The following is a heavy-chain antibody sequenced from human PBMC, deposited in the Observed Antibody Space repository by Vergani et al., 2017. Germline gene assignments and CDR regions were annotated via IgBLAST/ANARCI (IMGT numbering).Heavy chain of an antibody. CDR3: ARTLEYYDSSGWGFDY. D-gene: IGHD3-22*01. CDR2: IYYSGST. V-gene: IGHV4-59*01. J-gene: IGHJ4*02. CDR1: GGSISSYY. Sequence: QVQLQESGPGLVKPSETLSLTCTVSGGSISSYYWSWIRQPPGKGLEWIGYIYYSGSTNYNPSRKSRVTISVDTSKNQFSLKLSSVTAADTAVYYCARTLEYYDSSGWGFDYWGQGTLVTVSS.